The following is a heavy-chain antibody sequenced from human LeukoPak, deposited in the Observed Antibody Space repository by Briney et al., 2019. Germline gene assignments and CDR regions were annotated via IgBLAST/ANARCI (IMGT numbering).Heavy chain of an antibody. CDR2: INPNSGGT. D-gene: IGHD1-26*01. V-gene: IGHV1-2*02. Sequence: ASVKVSCKASGYTFTGYYMHWVRQAPGQGLEWMGWINPNSGGTNYAQKFQGRVTMTRDTSISTAYMELSRLRSDDTAVYYCAREPSRSYSYFDYWGQGTQATVSS. CDR3: AREPSRSYSYFDY. J-gene: IGHJ4*02. CDR1: GYTFTGYY.